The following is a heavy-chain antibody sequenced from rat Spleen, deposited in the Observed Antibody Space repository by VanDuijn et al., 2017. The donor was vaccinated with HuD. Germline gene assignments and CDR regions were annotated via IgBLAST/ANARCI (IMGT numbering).Heavy chain of an antibody. J-gene: IGHJ2*01. CDR3: ARRHYGYTDYFDY. Sequence: EVQLVESGGALVQPGRSLKLSCTGSGITYSNYVMAWVRQAPTKGLEWVASISTGGITYYPDSVKGRFTISRDSAKSTLSLQMDSLRSEDTATYYCARRHYGYTDYFDYWGQGVMVTVSS. V-gene: IGHV5-25*01. D-gene: IGHD1-9*01. CDR2: ISTGGIT. CDR1: GITYSNYV.